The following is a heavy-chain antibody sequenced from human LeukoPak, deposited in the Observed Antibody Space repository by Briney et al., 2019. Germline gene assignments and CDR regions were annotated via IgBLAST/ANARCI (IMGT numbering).Heavy chain of an antibody. CDR2: IYYSGST. CDR3: ARDSLSVNDFWSGSYYYGMDV. Sequence: PSQTLSLTCTVSGGSISSGDYYWSWIRQPPGKGLEWIGYIYYSGSTYYNPSLKSRVTISVDTSKNQFSLKLSSVTAADTAVYYCARDSLSVNDFWSGSYYYGMDVWGQGTTVTVSS. V-gene: IGHV4-30-4*01. J-gene: IGHJ6*02. D-gene: IGHD3-3*01. CDR1: GGSISSGDYY.